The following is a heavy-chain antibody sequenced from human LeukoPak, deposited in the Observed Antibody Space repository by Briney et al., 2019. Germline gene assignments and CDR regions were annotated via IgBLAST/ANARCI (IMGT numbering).Heavy chain of an antibody. V-gene: IGHV3-30-3*01. D-gene: IGHD1-26*01. Sequence: GGSLRLSCAASGFTFSSYVMHWVRQAPGKGLEWLAIISPDGRNGHYADSVKGRFTISRDNSRNTLFLQTSSLRPEDTAVYYCARDISGSYSSDYWGQGTLVTVSS. CDR3: ARDISGSYSSDY. CDR1: GFTFSSYV. CDR2: ISPDGRNG. J-gene: IGHJ4*02.